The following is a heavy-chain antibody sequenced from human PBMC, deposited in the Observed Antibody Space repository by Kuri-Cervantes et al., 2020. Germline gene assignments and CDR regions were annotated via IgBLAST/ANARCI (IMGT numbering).Heavy chain of an antibody. CDR2: ISAYNGNT. V-gene: IGHV1-18*01. J-gene: IGHJ3*02. CDR3: ARDSTRSYGDLRRCAFDI. CDR1: GYTFTSYG. Sequence: ASVKVSCKASGYTFTSYGISWVRQAPGQGLEWMGWISAYNGNTNYAQKLQGRVTMTTDTSTSTAYMELRSLRSDDTAVYYCARDSTRSYGDLRRCAFDIWGQGTMVTVSS. D-gene: IGHD4-17*01.